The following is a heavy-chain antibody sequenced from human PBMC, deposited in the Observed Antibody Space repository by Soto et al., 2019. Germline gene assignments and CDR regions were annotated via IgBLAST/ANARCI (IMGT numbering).Heavy chain of an antibody. V-gene: IGHV1-69*02. J-gene: IGHJ4*02. Sequence: QVQLVQSGVEVKRPGSSVKVSCKASGDTFNFYSINWVRQAPGLGLEWMGRVNPIVSMANYAQKFQGRVTMTADKSTSTAYMELSSLRSEDTASYYCASSYGSGYRAFDYWGQGALVTVSS. D-gene: IGHD3-10*01. CDR2: VNPIVSMA. CDR1: GDTFNFYS. CDR3: ASSYGSGYRAFDY.